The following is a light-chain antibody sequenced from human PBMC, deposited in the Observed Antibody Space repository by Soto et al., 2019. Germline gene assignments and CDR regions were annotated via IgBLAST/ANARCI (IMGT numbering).Light chain of an antibody. Sequence: DIQMTQSPSTLSASVGDRVTITCRASQSISSWLAWYQKKPGKAPKLLIYKASSLESGVPSRFSGSGSGTEFTLTSSSLQPDDFATYYCQQYNSWTFGQGTKVEIK. J-gene: IGKJ1*01. CDR2: KAS. CDR1: QSISSW. V-gene: IGKV1-5*03. CDR3: QQYNSWT.